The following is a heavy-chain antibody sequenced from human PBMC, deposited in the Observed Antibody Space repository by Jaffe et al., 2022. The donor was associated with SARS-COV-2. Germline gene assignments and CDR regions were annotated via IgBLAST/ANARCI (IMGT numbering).Heavy chain of an antibody. CDR1: GFTFSGSA. CDR3: TRDIGGRYFDWLSPYGMDV. D-gene: IGHD3-9*01. J-gene: IGHJ6*02. CDR2: IRSKANSYAT. Sequence: EVQLVESGGGLVQPGGSLKLSCAASGFTFSGSAMHWVRQASGKGLEWVGRIRSKANSYATAYAASVKGRFTISRDDSKNTAYLQMNSLKTEDTAVYYCTRDIGGRYFDWLSPYGMDVWGQGTTVTVSS. V-gene: IGHV3-73*01.